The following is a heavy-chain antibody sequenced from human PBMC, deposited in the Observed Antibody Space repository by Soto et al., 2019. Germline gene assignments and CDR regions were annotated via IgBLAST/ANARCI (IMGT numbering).Heavy chain of an antibody. J-gene: IGHJ4*02. CDR1: GSSIGGSNYY. V-gene: IGHV4-30-4*01. CDR3: ATMGTPATGLYYFDN. Sequence: ASETLSLTCTVSGSSIGGSNYYWSWIRQPPGKGLEWIGFMSYSGSTSYNASLKSRVTISVDTSKSQFSLNLSFVTAADTAVYYCATMGTPATGLYYFDNWGQGTLVTVSS. CDR2: MSYSGST. D-gene: IGHD1-7*01.